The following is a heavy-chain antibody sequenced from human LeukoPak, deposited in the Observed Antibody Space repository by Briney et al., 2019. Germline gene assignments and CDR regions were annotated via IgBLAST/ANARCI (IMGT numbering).Heavy chain of an antibody. D-gene: IGHD1-7*01. CDR1: GYTFTGYY. V-gene: IGHV1-2*02. Sequence: GASVKVSCKASGYTFTGYYMHWVRQAPGQGLEWMGWINPNSGGTNYAQKFQDRVTMTRDTSISTAYMELSRLRSDDTAVYYCARDLRTYNWNYVLYWGQGTLVTVSS. J-gene: IGHJ4*02. CDR2: INPNSGGT. CDR3: ARDLRTYNWNYVLY.